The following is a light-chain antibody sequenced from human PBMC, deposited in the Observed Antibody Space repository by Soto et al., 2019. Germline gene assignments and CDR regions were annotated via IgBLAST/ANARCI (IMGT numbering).Light chain of an antibody. CDR2: DNN. CDR1: SSNIGAGYA. Sequence: QSVLTQPPSVSGAPGQRVTISCTGSSSNIGAGYAVHWYQQLPGSAPKLLIYDNNNRPSGVPDRFSGSNSGTSASLAITGLQAEDGADYFCQSCDRSLSGSVFGGGTKVTVL. CDR3: QSCDRSLSGSV. J-gene: IGLJ3*02. V-gene: IGLV1-40*01.